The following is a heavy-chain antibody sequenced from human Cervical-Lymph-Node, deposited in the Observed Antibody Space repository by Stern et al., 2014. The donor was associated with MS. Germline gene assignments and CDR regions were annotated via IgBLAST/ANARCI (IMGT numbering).Heavy chain of an antibody. CDR1: GFSITSAGMG. V-gene: IGHV2-5*02. J-gene: IGHJ4*02. D-gene: IGHD6-13*01. CDR3: ARSSVAAADH. Sequence: ESGPPLVKPTPTLTLSCTSSGFSITSAGMGVGWLRQPPGKALEWLVLLYMGEVNPQSPSLKSRLTITKDTSKNQVILTMTDMDPVDTATYYCARSSVAAADHWGQGALVTVSS. CDR2: LYMGEVN.